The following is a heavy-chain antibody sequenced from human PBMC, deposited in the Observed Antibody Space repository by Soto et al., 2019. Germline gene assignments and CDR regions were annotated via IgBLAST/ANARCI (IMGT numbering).Heavy chain of an antibody. CDR1: GGSFSGYY. Sequence: QVQLQQWGAGLLKPSETLSLTCAVYGGSFSGYYWSWIRQPPGKGLEWIGEINHSVSTNYNPSLKSRVTISVDTSKNQFSLKLSSVTAADTAVYYCARHYLGYCSSTSCLSNWFDPWGQGTLVTVSS. V-gene: IGHV4-34*01. J-gene: IGHJ5*02. CDR3: ARHYLGYCSSTSCLSNWFDP. D-gene: IGHD2-2*01. CDR2: INHSVST.